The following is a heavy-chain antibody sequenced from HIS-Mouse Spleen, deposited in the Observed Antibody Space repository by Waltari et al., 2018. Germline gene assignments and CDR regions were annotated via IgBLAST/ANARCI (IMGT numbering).Heavy chain of an antibody. D-gene: IGHD6-13*01. J-gene: IGHJ4*02. CDR2: ISSDGRNK. CDR3: AREGSFYYFDY. V-gene: IGHV3-30*04. Sequence: QVQLVESGGGVVQPGRSLRLSCAASGFTFSSYAMHWVRQAPGKGLEWGAVISSDGRNKYYADSVKGRFTISRDNSKNTLYLQMNSLRAEDTAVYYCAREGSFYYFDYWGQGTLVTVSS. CDR1: GFTFSSYA.